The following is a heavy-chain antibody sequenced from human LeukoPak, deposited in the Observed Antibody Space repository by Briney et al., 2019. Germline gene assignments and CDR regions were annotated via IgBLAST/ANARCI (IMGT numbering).Heavy chain of an antibody. J-gene: IGHJ3*02. CDR3: ARGAAAGPNDAFDI. Sequence: GASVKASCKASGYTFTGYYMHWVRQAPGQGLEWMGWINPNSGGTNYAQKFQGRVTMTRDTSISTAYMELSRLRSDDTAVYYCARGAAAGPNDAFDIWGQGTMVTVSS. D-gene: IGHD6-13*01. V-gene: IGHV1-2*02. CDR1: GYTFTGYY. CDR2: INPNSGGT.